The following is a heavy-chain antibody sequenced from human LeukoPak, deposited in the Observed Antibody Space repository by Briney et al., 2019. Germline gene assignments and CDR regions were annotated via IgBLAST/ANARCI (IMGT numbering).Heavy chain of an antibody. V-gene: IGHV1-24*01. J-gene: IGHJ4*02. D-gene: IGHD3-10*01. CDR1: GSTLTELS. Sequence: GASVKVSCKVSGSTLTELSMHWVRQAPGKGLEWMGGFDPEDGETIYAQKFQGRVTMTEDTSTDTAYMELSSLRSEDTAVYYCVPYGSGSCPLDYWGQGTLVTVSS. CDR3: VPYGSGSCPLDY. CDR2: FDPEDGET.